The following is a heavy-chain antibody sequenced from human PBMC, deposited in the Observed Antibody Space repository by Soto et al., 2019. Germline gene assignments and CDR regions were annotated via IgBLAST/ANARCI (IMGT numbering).Heavy chain of an antibody. Sequence: PSETLSLTCTVSGGSISSGDYFWSWIRQPPGKGLEWIGYIYYSGSTYYDPSLKSRVTISVDTSKNQFSLKLSSVTAADTALYYCARVPTYQTYKDNRSAHQFDYWGQGTLVTVSS. CDR2: IYYSGST. J-gene: IGHJ4*02. CDR1: GGSISSGDYF. CDR3: ARVPTYQTYKDNRSAHQFDY. V-gene: IGHV4-30-4*01. D-gene: IGHD2-15*01.